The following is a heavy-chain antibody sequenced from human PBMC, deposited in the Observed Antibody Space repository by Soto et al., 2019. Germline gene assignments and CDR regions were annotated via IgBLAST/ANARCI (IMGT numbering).Heavy chain of an antibody. CDR2: IYWDDDE. Sequence: QITLKESGPTQVKPTQTLTLTCSFSGFSLNTDGEGVGWVRQPPGEALEWLALIYWDDDERYSPSLKTRLTITKHPAKNQVFLIMTNIDPVDTATYYCAHSRNLITEDAQVGDFDYWGQGTLVTVSS. J-gene: IGHJ4*02. CDR1: GFSLNTDGEG. CDR3: AHSRNLITEDAQVGDFDY. D-gene: IGHD3-10*01. V-gene: IGHV2-5*02.